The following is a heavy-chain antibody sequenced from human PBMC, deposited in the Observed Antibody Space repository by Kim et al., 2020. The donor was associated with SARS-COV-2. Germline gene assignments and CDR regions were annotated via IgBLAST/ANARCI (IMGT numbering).Heavy chain of an antibody. J-gene: IGHJ6*02. Sequence: SETLSLTCAVYGGSFSGYYWSWIRQPPGKGLEWIGEITHSGGAKFNPALKSRVTISVDTAKNQFSLRLSSVTATDTAVYYCARGRVLVYAFPYGMDVWGQGTPVTVSS. V-gene: IGHV4-34*01. CDR1: GGSFSGYY. CDR3: ARGRVLVYAFPYGMDV. D-gene: IGHD2-8*01. CDR2: ITHSGGA.